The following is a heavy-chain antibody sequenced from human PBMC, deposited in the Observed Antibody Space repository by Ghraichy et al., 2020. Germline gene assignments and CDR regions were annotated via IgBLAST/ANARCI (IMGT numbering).Heavy chain of an antibody. Sequence: ETLSLTCTVSGGSISSYYWSWIRQPPGKGLEWIGYIYYSGSTNYNPSLKSRVTISVDTSKNQFSLKLSSVTAADTAVYYCARRLVKSQGTDWYFDLWGRGTLVTVSS. D-gene: IGHD1-26*01. J-gene: IGHJ2*01. V-gene: IGHV4-59*01. CDR3: ARRLVKSQGTDWYFDL. CDR1: GGSISSYY. CDR2: IYYSGST.